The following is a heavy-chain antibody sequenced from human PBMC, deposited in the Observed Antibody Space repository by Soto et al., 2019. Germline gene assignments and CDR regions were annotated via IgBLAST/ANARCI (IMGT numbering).Heavy chain of an antibody. CDR3: AAWEQQLVLPLDY. CDR1: GYTFTSYA. D-gene: IGHD6-13*01. V-gene: IGHV1-3*01. J-gene: IGHJ4*02. CDR2: INAGNGNT. Sequence: ASVKVSCKASGYTFTSYAMHWVRQAPGQRLEWMGWINAGNGNTKYSPRIQDRVNITRDTSASTVYMELSSLKSEDTAIYYCAAWEQQLVLPLDYWGQGTLVTVSS.